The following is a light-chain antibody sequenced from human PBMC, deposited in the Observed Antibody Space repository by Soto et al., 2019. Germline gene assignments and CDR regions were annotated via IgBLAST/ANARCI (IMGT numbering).Light chain of an antibody. CDR3: SSYTSSRGVV. CDR1: SSDVGGYNY. CDR2: EVN. V-gene: IGLV2-14*01. Sequence: QSALTQPASVSGSPGQSITISCTGTSSDVGGYNYVSWYQQHPGKAPKLMIYEVNNRPSGVSNRFSGSKSGNTASLTISGLQAEDEADYYCSSYTSSRGVVFGGGTKVTVL. J-gene: IGLJ2*01.